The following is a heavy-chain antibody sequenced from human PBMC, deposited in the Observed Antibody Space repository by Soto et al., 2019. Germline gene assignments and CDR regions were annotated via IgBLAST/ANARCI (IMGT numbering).Heavy chain of an antibody. CDR3: AKDRVESGLGEVDY. V-gene: IGHV3-30*18. CDR2: ISYDGSQK. J-gene: IGHJ4*02. CDR1: GFTFSSYG. Sequence: GVSLRLSCAASGFTFSSYGMHCARQAPGKGQEWVAIISYDGSQKYYGDSVKGRFTISRDNSMNTLFLQMNSLRAEDTAVYYCAKDRVESGLGEVDYWGQGTLVTVSS. D-gene: IGHD3-16*01.